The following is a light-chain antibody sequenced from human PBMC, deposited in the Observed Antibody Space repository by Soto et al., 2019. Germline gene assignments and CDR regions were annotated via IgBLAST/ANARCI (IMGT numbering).Light chain of an antibody. CDR3: ASWDDSLNGWV. CDR1: SSNIGSKT. CDR2: SNN. Sequence: QSVLTQPPSASGTPGQRVPISCSGSSSNIGSKTVNWYQQLPGTAPKLLIYSNNQRPSGVPDRFSGSKSGTSASLAISGLQSEDEADDYCASWDDSLNGWVFGGGTKLTVL. V-gene: IGLV1-44*01. J-gene: IGLJ3*02.